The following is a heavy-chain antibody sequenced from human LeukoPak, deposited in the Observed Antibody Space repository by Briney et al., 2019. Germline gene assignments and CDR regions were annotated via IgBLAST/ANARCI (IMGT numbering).Heavy chain of an antibody. CDR2: IYYSGST. CDR1: GGSISSYY. CDR3: ARDLPHAFDI. Sequence: SETLSLTCTVSGGSISSYYWSWIRQPPGKGLEWIGYIYYSGSTNYKPSLKSRVTISVDTSKNQFSLKLSSVTAADTAVYYCARDLPHAFDIWGQGTMVTVSS. J-gene: IGHJ3*02. V-gene: IGHV4-59*12.